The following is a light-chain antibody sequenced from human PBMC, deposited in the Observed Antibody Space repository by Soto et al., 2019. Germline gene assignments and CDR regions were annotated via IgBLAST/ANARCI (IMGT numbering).Light chain of an antibody. V-gene: IGKV3-20*01. CDR2: GVF. CDR3: QHYDGSPRT. J-gene: IGKJ2*01. CDR1: QSVRSNY. Sequence: ETVLTQSPGTVSLYPGERATLSCTTSQSVRSNYLAWYQQKPSQAPRLVVYGVFNRATGIPDRFSGSGSGTDFTLTISGLEPEDAAVYYCQHYDGSPRTFGQGTNLEI.